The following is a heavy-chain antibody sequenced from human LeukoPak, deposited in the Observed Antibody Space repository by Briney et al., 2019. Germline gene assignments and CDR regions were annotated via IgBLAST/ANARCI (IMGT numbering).Heavy chain of an antibody. D-gene: IGHD5-18*01. CDR1: GGSNSSSSYY. J-gene: IGHJ6*03. CDR2: IYYSGST. Sequence: SETLSLTCTVSGGSNSSSSYYWGWIRQPPGKGLEWIGSIYYSGSTYYNPSLKSRVTISVDTSKNQFSLKLSSVTAADTAVYYCARLDTAMVYYYMDVWGKGTTVTVSS. V-gene: IGHV4-39*01. CDR3: ARLDTAMVYYYMDV.